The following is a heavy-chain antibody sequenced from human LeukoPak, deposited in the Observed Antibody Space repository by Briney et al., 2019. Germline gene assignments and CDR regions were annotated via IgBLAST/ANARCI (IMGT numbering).Heavy chain of an antibody. Sequence: PSETLSLTCTVSGGSISSSSYYWGWIRQPPGKGLEWIGHIYHSGTTYYNASLRGRVTISVETSKNQFSLKLSTVTAADTAVYYCASLVYSSGWYSYFDYWGQGALVTVSP. D-gene: IGHD6-19*01. CDR2: IYHSGTT. J-gene: IGHJ4*02. V-gene: IGHV4-39*01. CDR1: GGSISSSSYY. CDR3: ASLVYSSGWYSYFDY.